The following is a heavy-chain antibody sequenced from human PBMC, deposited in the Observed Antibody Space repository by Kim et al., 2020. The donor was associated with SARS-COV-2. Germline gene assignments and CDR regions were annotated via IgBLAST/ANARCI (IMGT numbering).Heavy chain of an antibody. CDR2: ISYDGSNQ. J-gene: IGHJ2*01. V-gene: IGHV3-30*18. CDR3: AKAVAAYWYFGL. Sequence: GGSLRLSCAASGFTFNSYGMHWVRQAPGKGLEWVAVISYDGSNQYYADSVKGRFTISRDNSKNTLYLQMNSLRPEDTAVYYCAKAVAAYWYFGLWGRGTL. CDR1: GFTFNSYG. D-gene: IGHD6-6*01.